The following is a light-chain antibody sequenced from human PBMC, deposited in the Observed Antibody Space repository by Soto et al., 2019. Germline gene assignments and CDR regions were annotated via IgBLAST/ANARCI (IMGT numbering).Light chain of an antibody. CDR3: CSYAGSSTYV. CDR1: SSDVGSYNF. Sequence: QSVLTQPASVSASPGQSITISCTGTSSDVGSYNFVSWYQQQPGRAPKLMIYEVNKRPSGVSNRFSGSKSGNTASLTISWLQAEDEADYCCCSYAGSSTYVFGTGTKVTVL. V-gene: IGLV2-23*02. J-gene: IGLJ1*01. CDR2: EVN.